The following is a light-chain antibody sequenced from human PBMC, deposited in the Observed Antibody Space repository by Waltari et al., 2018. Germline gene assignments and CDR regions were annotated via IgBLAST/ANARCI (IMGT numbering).Light chain of an antibody. CDR3: HSRETFSTRL. V-gene: IGLV3-19*01. J-gene: IGLJ2*01. CDR2: GPD. CDR1: SLRRYY. Sequence: SSDLTQDPSLSVALGQTVRITCQGDSLRRYYASWYQQRPGQAPILVLYGPDNRPSGIPDRFSGSTSGNTASLTIIGAQAEDEADYYCHSRETFSTRLFGGGTRLTV.